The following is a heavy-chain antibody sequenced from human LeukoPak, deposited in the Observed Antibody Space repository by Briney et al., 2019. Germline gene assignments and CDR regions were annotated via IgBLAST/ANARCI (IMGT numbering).Heavy chain of an antibody. Sequence: GESLKISCKGSGYSFTSYWIGWVRQMPGRGLEWMGIIYPGESDTRYSPSFQGQVTISADKSISTAYLQWSSLKASDTAMYYCARRAYYDSSEDGDAFAFDIWGQGTMVTVSS. J-gene: IGHJ3*02. D-gene: IGHD3-22*01. V-gene: IGHV5-51*01. CDR3: ARRAYYDSSEDGDAFAFDI. CDR2: IYPGESDT. CDR1: GYSFTSYW.